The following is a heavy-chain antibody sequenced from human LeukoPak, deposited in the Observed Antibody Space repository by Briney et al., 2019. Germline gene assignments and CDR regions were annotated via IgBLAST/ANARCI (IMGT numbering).Heavy chain of an antibody. V-gene: IGHV3-30*18. CDR1: GFTFSSFG. J-gene: IGHJ1*01. Sequence: GRSLRLSCAASGFTFSSFGMHWVRQAPGKGLEWVAVISYDGSNKYYADSVKGRFTIPRDNSKSTLYLQMHSLKTEDTAVYYCAKDGTGDYDTTGYYLLGHFQCWGQGTLVTVSS. CDR3: AKDGTGDYDTTGYYLLGHFQC. CDR2: ISYDGSNK. D-gene: IGHD3-22*01.